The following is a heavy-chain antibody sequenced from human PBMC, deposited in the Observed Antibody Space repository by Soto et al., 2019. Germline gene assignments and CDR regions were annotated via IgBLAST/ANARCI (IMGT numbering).Heavy chain of an antibody. CDR3: ARFRLRLRLGELSSDWFDP. Sequence: SETLSFTCAVYGGSFSGYYWSWIRQPPGKGLEWIGEINHSGSTNYNPSLKSRVTISVDTSKNQFSLKLSSVTAADTAVYYCARFRLRLRLGELSSDWFDPWGQGTLVTVSS. J-gene: IGHJ5*02. V-gene: IGHV4-34*01. D-gene: IGHD3-16*02. CDR2: INHSGST. CDR1: GGSFSGYY.